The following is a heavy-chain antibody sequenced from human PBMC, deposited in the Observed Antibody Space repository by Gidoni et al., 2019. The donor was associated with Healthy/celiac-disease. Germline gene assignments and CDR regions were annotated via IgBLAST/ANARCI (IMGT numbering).Heavy chain of an antibody. CDR1: GYSFTSYW. D-gene: IGHD1-26*01. Sequence: EVQLVQSGAEVKKPGETLKISCKGSGYSFTSYWIGWVRQIPGKGLEWMWFTYPGDSDTRYSPSFQGQVTISADKSISTAYLQWSSLKASDTAMYYCARHYYDPPLVGGFDPWGQGTLVTVSS. J-gene: IGHJ5*02. V-gene: IGHV5-51*01. CDR2: TYPGDSDT. CDR3: ARHYYDPPLVGGFDP.